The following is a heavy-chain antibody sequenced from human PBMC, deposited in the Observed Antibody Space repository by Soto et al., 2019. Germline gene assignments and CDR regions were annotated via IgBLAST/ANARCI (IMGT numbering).Heavy chain of an antibody. CDR1: GLTFSSYG. CDR3: AKDQWPFVVVPAATDY. CDR2: ISYDGSNK. Sequence: GGSLRLSCAASGLTFSSYGMHWVRQAPGKGLEWVAVISYDGSNKYYADSVKGRFTISRDNSKNTLYLQMNSLRAEDTAVYYCAKDQWPFVVVPAATDYWGQGTLVTVSA. J-gene: IGHJ4*02. V-gene: IGHV3-30*18. D-gene: IGHD2-2*01.